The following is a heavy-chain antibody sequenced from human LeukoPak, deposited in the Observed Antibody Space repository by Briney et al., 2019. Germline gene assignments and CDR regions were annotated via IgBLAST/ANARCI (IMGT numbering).Heavy chain of an antibody. V-gene: IGHV3-64D*09. D-gene: IGHD5-12*01. Sequence: GGSLRLSCSASGFNISIYAMHWVRQAPGKGLEYVSAISSNGGSTYYADSVKGRFTIVSDNSKNTLYLQMSSLRAEDTAVYYCVKVVHIVATIFDYWRQGTLVTVSS. CDR1: GFNISIYA. J-gene: IGHJ4*02. CDR3: VKVVHIVATIFDY. CDR2: ISSNGGST.